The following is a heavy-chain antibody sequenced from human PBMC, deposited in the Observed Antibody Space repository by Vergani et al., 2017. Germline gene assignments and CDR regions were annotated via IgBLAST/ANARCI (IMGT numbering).Heavy chain of an antibody. D-gene: IGHD6-13*01. J-gene: IGHJ4*02. CDR3: AMGPSRSYSSSPLLGY. V-gene: IGHV4-4*02. CDR1: GGSISSSNW. CDR2: IYHSGST. Sequence: QVQLPESGPGLVKPSGTLSLTCAVSGGSISSSNWWSWVRQPPGKGLEWIGEIYHSGSTNYNPSLKSGVTISVDQSKNQFSLKLSSVTAADTAVYYCAMGPSRSYSSSPLLGYWGQGTLVTVSS.